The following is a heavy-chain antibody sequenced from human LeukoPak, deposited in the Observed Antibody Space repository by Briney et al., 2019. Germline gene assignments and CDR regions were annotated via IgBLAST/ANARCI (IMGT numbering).Heavy chain of an antibody. D-gene: IGHD1-26*01. V-gene: IGHV4-31*03. CDR3: ARDQSGTYRDKWFDP. J-gene: IGHJ5*02. CDR1: GVSIAYGGYY. CDR2: IFTSGTT. Sequence: PSETLSLTCTVSGVSIAYGGYYWTWIRQHPVKGLEWIGYIFTSGTTNYNPSLKGRVSISLDTSKNQFSLNLTSVTAADTAIYFCARDQSGTYRDKWFDPWGQGSLVTVSS.